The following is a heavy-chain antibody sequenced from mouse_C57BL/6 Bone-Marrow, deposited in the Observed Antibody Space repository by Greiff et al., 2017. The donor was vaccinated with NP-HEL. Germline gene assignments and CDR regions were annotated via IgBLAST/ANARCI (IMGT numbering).Heavy chain of an antibody. CDR1: GYAFSSYW. CDR3: ASPAYYSNWAWFAY. Sequence: VQLKQSGAELVKPGASVKISCKASGYAFSSYWMNWVKQRPGKGLEWIGQIYPGDGDTNYNGKFKGKATLTADKSSSTAYMQLSSLTSEDSAVYFCASPAYYSNWAWFAYWGQGTLVTVSA. V-gene: IGHV1-80*01. J-gene: IGHJ3*01. CDR2: IYPGDGDT. D-gene: IGHD2-5*01.